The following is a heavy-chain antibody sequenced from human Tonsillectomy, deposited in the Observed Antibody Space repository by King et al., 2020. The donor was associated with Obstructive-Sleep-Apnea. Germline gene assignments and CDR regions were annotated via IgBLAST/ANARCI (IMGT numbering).Heavy chain of an antibody. D-gene: IGHD5-12*01. CDR2: IYYSWIT. Sequence: VQLQESGPGLVKPSQTLSLTCAVSGGSISSGGYSLSWIRQPPGKGLELIGYIYYSWITYHNPSLKSRITISVDTSKNQFSLKLRSVTAADTAVYYCARGSGGYSDYDYFDYWGQGTLVTVSS. J-gene: IGHJ4*02. CDR1: GGSISSGGYS. CDR3: ARGSGGYSDYDYFDY. V-gene: IGHV4-30-4*07.